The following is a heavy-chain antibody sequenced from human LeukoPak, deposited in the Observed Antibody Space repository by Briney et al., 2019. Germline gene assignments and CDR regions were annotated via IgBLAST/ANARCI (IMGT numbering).Heavy chain of an antibody. V-gene: IGHV1-69*01. D-gene: IGHD3-22*01. Sequence: SVKVSCKASGGTFSSYAISWVRQAPGQGLEWMGGIIPIFGTANYAQKFQGRVTITPDESTSTAYMELSSLRSEDTAVYYCASHQLAGGYYDSSGYYGYWGQGTLVTVSS. J-gene: IGHJ4*02. CDR1: GGTFSSYA. CDR3: ASHQLAGGYYDSSGYYGY. CDR2: IIPIFGTA.